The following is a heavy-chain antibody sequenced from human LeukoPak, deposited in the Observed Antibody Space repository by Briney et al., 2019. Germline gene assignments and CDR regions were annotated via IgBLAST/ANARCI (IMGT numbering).Heavy chain of an antibody. CDR3: ARVLRLGVVIMRYYGMDV. V-gene: IGHV4-39*07. D-gene: IGHD3-3*01. J-gene: IGHJ6*02. CDR2: INHSGST. CDR1: GGSISSSSYY. Sequence: PSETLSLTCTVSGGSISSSSYYWGWIRQPPGKGLEWIGEINHSGSTNYNPSLKSRVTISVDTSKNQFSLKLSSVTAADTAVYYCARVLRLGVVIMRYYGMDVWGQGTTVTVSS.